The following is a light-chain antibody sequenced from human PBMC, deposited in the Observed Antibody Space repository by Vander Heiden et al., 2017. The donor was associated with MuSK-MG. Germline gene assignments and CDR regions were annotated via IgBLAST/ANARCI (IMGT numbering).Light chain of an antibody. CDR2: EDK. V-gene: IGLV3-1*01. J-gene: IGLJ2*01. CDR1: KLGDKY. CDR3: QAWDRNIVI. Sequence: SYELTQPPSVSVSPGQTASITCSGDKLGDKYASWYQQKPGQSPVLVIYEDKKRPSGIPERFSGHNSGNTATLTISGTQAVDEAYYYCQAWDRNIVIFGGGTKLTVL.